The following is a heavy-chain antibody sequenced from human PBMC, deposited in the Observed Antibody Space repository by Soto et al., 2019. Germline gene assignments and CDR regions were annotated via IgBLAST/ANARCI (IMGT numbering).Heavy chain of an antibody. J-gene: IGHJ4*02. D-gene: IGHD1-1*01. V-gene: IGHV4-39*01. CDR2: VYYSGSS. CDR3: ARQRRGPGSGERGLYFDQ. CDR1: GGSTNSTNDY. Sequence: PSETLSLTCTVSGGSTNSTNDYCGLSRQPPTRRLERIGSVYYSGSSHDNPSLQSRVSLSVDTSTNHLSLNLMSVPPADTAVYFCARQRRGPGSGERGLYFDQWGQGTLVTVSS.